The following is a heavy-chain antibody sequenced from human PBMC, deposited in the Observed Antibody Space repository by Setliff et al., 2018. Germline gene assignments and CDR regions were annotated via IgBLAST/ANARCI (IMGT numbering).Heavy chain of an antibody. Sequence: GSGPTLVNPTQTLTLTCSFSGFSLTTPSVGVGWVRQPPGKALEWLALISWDDDDRYSPSLKNRVTLTKDTSKNQVVLTMSNVDPVDTATYYCARTRDDPYYYDSRDYYYDAFDMWGQGTLVTVSS. CDR2: ISWDDDD. V-gene: IGHV2-5*02. CDR3: ARTRDDPYYYDSRDYYYDAFDM. J-gene: IGHJ3*02. D-gene: IGHD3-22*01. CDR1: GFSLTTPSVG.